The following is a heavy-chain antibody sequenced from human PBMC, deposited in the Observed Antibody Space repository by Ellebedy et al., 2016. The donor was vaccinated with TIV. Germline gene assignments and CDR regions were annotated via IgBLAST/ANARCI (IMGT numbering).Heavy chain of an antibody. V-gene: IGHV4-59*01. CDR1: GGSISSYY. CDR2: IYYSGST. Sequence: SETLSLXCTVSGGSISSYYWSWIRQPPGKGLEWIGYIYYSGSTNYNPPLKSRVTISVDTSKNQFSLKLSSVTAADTAVHYCARVYSGYENFDYWGQGTLVTVSS. J-gene: IGHJ4*02. CDR3: ARVYSGYENFDY. D-gene: IGHD5-12*01.